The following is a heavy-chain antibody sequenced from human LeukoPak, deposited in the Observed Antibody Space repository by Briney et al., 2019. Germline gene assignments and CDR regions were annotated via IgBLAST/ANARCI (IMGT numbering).Heavy chain of an antibody. V-gene: IGHV3-23*01. J-gene: IGHJ4*02. D-gene: IGHD3-10*01. CDR3: AKGDFGELMCYFDY. CDR2: ISGSGGST. Sequence: SGGSLRLSCAASGFTFSSYAMSWVRQAPGKGLEWVSAISGSGGSTYYADSVKGRFTISRDNSKNTLYLQMNSLRAEDTAVYYCAKGDFGELMCYFDYWGQGTLVTVSS. CDR1: GFTFSSYA.